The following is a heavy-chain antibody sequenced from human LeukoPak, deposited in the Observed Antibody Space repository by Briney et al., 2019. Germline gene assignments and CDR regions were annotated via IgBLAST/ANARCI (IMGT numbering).Heavy chain of an antibody. D-gene: IGHD3-10*01. CDR3: AKRQEGAEKQGNTYYYSTDV. CDR1: GVTFSDYY. J-gene: IGHJ6*01. Sequence: PGGSLRLSCAASGVTFSDYYMSWIRQAPGTGLEWISYISSSSSYTNYADSVQGRFTISRDNAKSSLYLQMNSLRSEDPAGQYFAKRQEGAEKQGNTYYYSTDVGGEGSTVTVSS. CDR2: ISSSSSYT. V-gene: IGHV3-11*03.